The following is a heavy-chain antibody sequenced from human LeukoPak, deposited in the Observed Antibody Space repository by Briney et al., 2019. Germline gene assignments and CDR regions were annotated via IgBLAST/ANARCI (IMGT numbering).Heavy chain of an antibody. CDR3: GRVASGVGANYYFHGIDV. Sequence: SQTLSLTCTVSGGSISSGDYYWSWIRQPPGKGLEWIGYIYYSGSTYYNPSLKSRGTISVDTSKNQFSLKLSSVTAADTAVYYCGRVASGVGANYYFHGIDVWGQGTTVTVSS. CDR1: GGSISSGDYY. D-gene: IGHD3-10*01. CDR2: IYYSGST. J-gene: IGHJ6*02. V-gene: IGHV4-30-4*01.